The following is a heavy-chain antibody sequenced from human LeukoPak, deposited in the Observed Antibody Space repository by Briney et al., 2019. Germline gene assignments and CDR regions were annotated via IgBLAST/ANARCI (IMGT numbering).Heavy chain of an antibody. Sequence: SGGSLRLSCAASGFTFSSYAMSWVRQAPGKGLEWVSAISGSGGSTYYADSVKGRFTISRDNSKNTLYLHMNSLRAEDTAVYYCAKGNIYYYYYYMDVWGKGTTVTVSS. V-gene: IGHV3-23*01. CDR2: ISGSGGST. D-gene: IGHD1/OR15-1a*01. CDR3: AKGNIYYYYYYMDV. J-gene: IGHJ6*03. CDR1: GFTFSSYA.